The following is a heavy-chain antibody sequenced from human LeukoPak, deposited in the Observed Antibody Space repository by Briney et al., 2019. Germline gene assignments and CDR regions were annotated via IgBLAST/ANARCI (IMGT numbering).Heavy chain of an antibody. CDR2: ISSSGSTI. CDR3: AELGITLIGGV. V-gene: IGHV3-48*03. Sequence: GGSLRLSCAASGFTFSSYEMNWVRQAPGKGLEWVSYISSSGSTIYYADSVKGRFTISIDNAKNSLYLQMNSLRAEDTAVYYCAELGITLIGGVWGKGTTVTISS. CDR1: GFTFSSYE. D-gene: IGHD3-10*02. J-gene: IGHJ6*04.